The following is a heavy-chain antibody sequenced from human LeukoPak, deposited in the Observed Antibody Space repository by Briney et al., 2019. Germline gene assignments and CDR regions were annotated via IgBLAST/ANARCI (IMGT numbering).Heavy chain of an antibody. CDR3: AREVGYTAMGIPYYYMDV. J-gene: IGHJ6*03. CDR1: GFTFSSYS. Sequence: PGGSLRLSCAASGFTFSSYSMNWVRQAPGKGLEWVSYISSSSSTIYYADSVKGRFTISRDNAKNSLYLQMNSLRAEDTAVYYCAREVGYTAMGIPYYYMDVWGKGTTVTVSS. CDR2: ISSSSSTI. V-gene: IGHV3-48*01. D-gene: IGHD5-18*01.